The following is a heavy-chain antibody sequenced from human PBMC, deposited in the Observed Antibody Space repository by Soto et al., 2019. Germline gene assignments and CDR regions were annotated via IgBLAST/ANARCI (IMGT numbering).Heavy chain of an antibody. Sequence: QVQLQQWGAGLLKPSETLSLTCAVYGGSFSGYYWSWIRQPPGKGLEWIGEINHSGSTNYNPSLKSRVTISVDPSKNRVSLKLSSVTAADTAVYYCARTRGQWLVDDAFDIWGQGTMVTVSS. CDR1: GGSFSGYY. CDR3: ARTRGQWLVDDAFDI. CDR2: INHSGST. J-gene: IGHJ3*02. D-gene: IGHD6-19*01. V-gene: IGHV4-34*01.